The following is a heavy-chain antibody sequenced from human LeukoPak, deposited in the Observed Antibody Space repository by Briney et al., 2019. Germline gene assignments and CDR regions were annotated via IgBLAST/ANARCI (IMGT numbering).Heavy chain of an antibody. CDR3: ASLDDFWSGYNY. V-gene: IGHV4-59*08. Sequence: PSETLSLTCTVSGGSISSYYWSWIRQPPGKGLEWIGYIYYSGSTNYNPSLKSRVTISVDTSKNRFSLKLSSVTAADTAVYYCASLDDFWSGYNYWGQGTLVTVSS. CDR2: IYYSGST. D-gene: IGHD3-3*01. J-gene: IGHJ4*02. CDR1: GGSISSYY.